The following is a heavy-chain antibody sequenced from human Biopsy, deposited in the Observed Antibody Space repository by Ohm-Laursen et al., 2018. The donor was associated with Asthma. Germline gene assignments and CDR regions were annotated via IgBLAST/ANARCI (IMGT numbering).Heavy chain of an antibody. CDR3: VRDGTDDAFDI. CDR2: ISKDASTQ. V-gene: IGHV3-30*05. CDR1: GFSFSNFA. Sequence: SLRLSCAAPGFSFSNFAIHWVRQAPGKGLEWVGVISKDASTQDYADSVKGRFTMARDNSKNTLDLQMNSLREEGTAVYYCVRDGTDDAFDIWGQGTVVSVSP. D-gene: IGHD1-1*01. J-gene: IGHJ3*02.